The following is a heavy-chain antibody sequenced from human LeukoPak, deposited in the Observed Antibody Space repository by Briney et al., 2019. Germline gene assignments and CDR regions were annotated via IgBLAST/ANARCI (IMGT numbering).Heavy chain of an antibody. CDR1: GFTFSSYG. D-gene: IGHD3-3*01. CDR3: ARGRDYTALWGAVDY. V-gene: IGHV3-30*03. J-gene: IGHJ4*02. Sequence: QSGRSLRLSCAASGFTFSSYGMHWVRQAPGKGLEWVAVISYDGSNKYYADSVKGRFTISRDNSKNTLYLQMNSLRAEDTAVYYCARGRDYTALWGAVDYWGQGTLVTVSS. CDR2: ISYDGSNK.